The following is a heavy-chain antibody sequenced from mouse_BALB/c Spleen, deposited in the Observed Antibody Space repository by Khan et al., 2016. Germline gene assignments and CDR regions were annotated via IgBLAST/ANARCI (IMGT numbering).Heavy chain of an antibody. D-gene: IGHD1-1*01. CDR1: GFTFNTNA. J-gene: IGHJ1*01. CDR3: VADGGSGFYWYFDV. V-gene: IGHV10S3*01. Sequence: VQLVETGGGLVQPKGSLKLSCAASGFTFNTNAMNWVRQAPGKGLEWVARIRSKSNNYATYYADSVKDRFTISRDDSQSMLYLQMNNLKTEDTAMYYGVADGGSGFYWYFDVWGAGTTVTVSS. CDR2: IRSKSNNYAT.